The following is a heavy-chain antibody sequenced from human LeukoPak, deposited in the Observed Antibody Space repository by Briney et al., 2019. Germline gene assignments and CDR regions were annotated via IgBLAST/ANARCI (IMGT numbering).Heavy chain of an antibody. D-gene: IGHD3-22*01. CDR3: AKAYYDTSGRMGGFDY. J-gene: IGHJ4*02. V-gene: IGHV3-74*01. Sequence: QPGGSLRLSCAASGFTFTSYWMHWVRQAPGKGLVWVSRIKSDGSSTTYADSVKGRFTISRDNAKNTLYLQMNSLRAEDTAVYYCAKAYYDTSGRMGGFDYWGQGTLVTVSS. CDR2: IKSDGSST. CDR1: GFTFTSYW.